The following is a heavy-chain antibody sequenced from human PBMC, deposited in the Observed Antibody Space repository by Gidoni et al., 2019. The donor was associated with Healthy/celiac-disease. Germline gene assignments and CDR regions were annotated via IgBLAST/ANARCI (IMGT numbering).Heavy chain of an antibody. V-gene: IGHV1-3*01. D-gene: IGHD3-16*01. CDR2: INAGNGNT. J-gene: IGHJ4*02. Sequence: QVQLVQSGAEVKKPGASVKVSCKASGYTFTSYAMHWVRQAPGQRLEWMGWINAGNGNTKYSQKFQGRVTITRDTSASTAYMELSSLRSEDTAVYYCARGDPFRGVPLDYWGQGTLVTVSS. CDR3: ARGDPFRGVPLDY. CDR1: GYTFTSYA.